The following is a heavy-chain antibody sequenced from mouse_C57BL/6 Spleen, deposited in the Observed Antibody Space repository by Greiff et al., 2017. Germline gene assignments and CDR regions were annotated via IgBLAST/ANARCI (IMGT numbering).Heavy chain of an antibody. J-gene: IGHJ1*03. D-gene: IGHD1-1*01. CDR2: INPGSGGT. Sequence: QVQLQQSGAELVRPGTSVKVSCKASGYAFTNYLIEWVKQRPGQGLEWIGVINPGSGGTNYNEKFKGKATLTADKSSSTAYMQLSSLTSEDSAVYFCARSGHYGSSYWYFDVWGTGTTVTVSS. V-gene: IGHV1-54*01. CDR3: ARSGHYGSSYWYFDV. CDR1: GYAFTNYL.